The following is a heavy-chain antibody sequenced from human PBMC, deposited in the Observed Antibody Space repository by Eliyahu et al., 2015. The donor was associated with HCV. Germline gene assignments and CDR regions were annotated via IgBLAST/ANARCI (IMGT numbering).Heavy chain of an antibody. J-gene: IGHJ6*02. CDR3: TREDCTSNSCYYRGLDV. V-gene: IGHV3-74*03. D-gene: IGHD2-2*01. CDR2: SNSDETII. Sequence: EVQLVESGGGLVQPGGSLRLSCAXSGFTFSSYWMHWVRQVPGKGLVWVSRSNSDETIITYADSVKGRFTISRDNAKNTLYLQMNSLRAEDTAVYYCTREDCTSNSCYYRGLDVWGQGTTVIVSS. CDR1: GFTFSSYW.